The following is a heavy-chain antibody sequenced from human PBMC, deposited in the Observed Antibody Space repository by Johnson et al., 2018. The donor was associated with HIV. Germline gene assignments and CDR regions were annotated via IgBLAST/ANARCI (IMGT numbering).Heavy chain of an antibody. CDR1: GFTFSSYD. CDR3: ARAVCRGGRCYSHDAFDI. Sequence: VQLVESGGGLKQPGGSLRLSCAASGFTFSSYDMHWVRQATGKGLEWVSTIGTAGDTYSPGSVKGRFTVSREDAKNSLYLQMNSLRAGDTALYYCARAVCRGGRCYSHDAFDIWGQGTMVTVSS. V-gene: IGHV3-13*01. CDR2: IGTAGDT. D-gene: IGHD2-15*01. J-gene: IGHJ3*02.